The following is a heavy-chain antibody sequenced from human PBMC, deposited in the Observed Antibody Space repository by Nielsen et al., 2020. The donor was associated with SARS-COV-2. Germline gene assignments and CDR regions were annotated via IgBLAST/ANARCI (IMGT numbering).Heavy chain of an antibody. CDR2: IKSKTDGGTT. CDR3: TTDIVVVPAATVDY. Sequence: SCAASGFTFSNAWMSWVRQAPGKGLEWVGRIKSKTDGGTTDYAAPVKGRFTISRDDSKNTLYLQMNSLKTEDTAVYYCTTDIVVVPAATVDYWGQGTLVTVSS. CDR1: GFTFSNAW. D-gene: IGHD2-2*01. J-gene: IGHJ4*02. V-gene: IGHV3-15*01.